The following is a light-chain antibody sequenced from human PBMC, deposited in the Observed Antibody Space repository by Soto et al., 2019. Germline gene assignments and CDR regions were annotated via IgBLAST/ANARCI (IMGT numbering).Light chain of an antibody. CDR1: QSLLHSNGYNY. CDR3: MQAQQTPPWT. CDR2: LGS. V-gene: IGKV2-28*01. J-gene: IGKJ1*01. Sequence: DLVMTQSPLSLPVTPGEPASISCRSSQSLLHSNGYNYLDWYLQKPGQSPQLLIYLGSNRDSGVPDRFSGSGSGTDFTLKISRVEAEDVGVYYCMQAQQTPPWTLGQGTKVEIK.